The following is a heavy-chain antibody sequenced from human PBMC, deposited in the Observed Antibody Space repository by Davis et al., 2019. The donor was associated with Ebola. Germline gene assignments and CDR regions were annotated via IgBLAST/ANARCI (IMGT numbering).Heavy chain of an antibody. CDR1: GDIFSSSS. CDR3: ARAATVTRPNYSRSFDI. CDR2: IIPILHTS. V-gene: IGHV1-69*13. D-gene: IGHD4-17*01. Sequence: SVKVSCKASGDIFSSSSISWVRQAPGHGLEWMGVIIPILHTSNYAQNFQGRVTITADESTTTVYMDLSSLKSEDTAVYYCARAATVTRPNYSRSFDIWGQGTMVAVSS. J-gene: IGHJ3*02.